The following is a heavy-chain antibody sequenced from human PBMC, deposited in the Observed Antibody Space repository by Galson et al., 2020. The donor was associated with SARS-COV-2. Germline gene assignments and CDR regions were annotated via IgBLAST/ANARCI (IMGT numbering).Heavy chain of an antibody. CDR1: GDSVSSKSAA. D-gene: IGHD3-22*01. CDR2: TYYRSKWHN. V-gene: IGHV6-1*01. Sequence: SHTLSLTCVISGDSVSSKSAAWNWIRQSPSRGLEWLGRTYYRSKWHNDYELSVKSRITINPDTSKNQFSLQLNSVTPEDTAVYYCARTASGYFDKWGQGTLVTVS. CDR3: ARTASGYFDK. J-gene: IGHJ4*02.